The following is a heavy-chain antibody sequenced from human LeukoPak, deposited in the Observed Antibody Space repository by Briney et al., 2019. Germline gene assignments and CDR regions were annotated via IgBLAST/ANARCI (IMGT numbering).Heavy chain of an antibody. Sequence: ASVKVSCKASGYTFTSYDINWVRQATGQGLEWMGWMNPNSGNTGYAQKFQGRVTMTRNTSISTAYMEPSSLRSEDTAVYFRARASLRYFDWLFQWGQGTLVTVSS. CDR3: ARASLRYFDWLFQ. CDR1: GYTFTSYD. CDR2: MNPNSGNT. V-gene: IGHV1-8*01. J-gene: IGHJ4*02. D-gene: IGHD3-9*01.